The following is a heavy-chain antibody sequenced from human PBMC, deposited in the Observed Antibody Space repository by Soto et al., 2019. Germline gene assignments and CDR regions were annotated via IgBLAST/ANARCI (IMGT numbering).Heavy chain of an antibody. CDR1: GFTFSSYG. Sequence: QVQLVESGGGVVQPGRSLRLSCAASGFTFSSYGMHWVRQAPGKGLEWVAVIWYDGSNKYYADSVKGRFTISRDNSKNTLYLQMNSPRAEDTAVYYCARDSWRNRYDSSGYQYWGQGTLVTVSS. D-gene: IGHD3-22*01. J-gene: IGHJ4*02. CDR3: ARDSWRNRYDSSGYQY. V-gene: IGHV3-33*01. CDR2: IWYDGSNK.